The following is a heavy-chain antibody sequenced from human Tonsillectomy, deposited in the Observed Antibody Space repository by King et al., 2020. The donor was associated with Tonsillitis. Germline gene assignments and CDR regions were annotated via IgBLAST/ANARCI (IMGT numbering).Heavy chain of an antibody. CDR1: GFIFSNAW. CDR3: TTQAIGELYAVFDY. J-gene: IGHJ4*02. Sequence: VQLVESGGGLVKPGGSLRLSCAASGFIFSNAWMSWVRQASGKGLEWVGRIKSKIDGGTADYAAPVKGRFTILRDDSKKTLYLQMNSLKNEDTAVYYCTTQAIGELYAVFDYWGQGNLVTVSS. D-gene: IGHD3-10*01. CDR2: IKSKIDGGTA. V-gene: IGHV3-15*01.